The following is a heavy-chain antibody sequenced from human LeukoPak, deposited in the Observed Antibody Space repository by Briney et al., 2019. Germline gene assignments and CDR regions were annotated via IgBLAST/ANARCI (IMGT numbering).Heavy chain of an antibody. J-gene: IGHJ4*02. D-gene: IGHD2-2*03. Sequence: ASVQVSCKASGYTFTSYGISWVRQAPGQALEWMGWINGYNGNTNYAQKLQGRVTMNTDTSTSTAYMELRSLSSDDTAVYYCARARGYCSSTSCQLHYWGQGSLVTVSS. CDR1: GYTFTSYG. CDR3: ARARGYCSSTSCQLHY. CDR2: INGYNGNT. V-gene: IGHV1-18*01.